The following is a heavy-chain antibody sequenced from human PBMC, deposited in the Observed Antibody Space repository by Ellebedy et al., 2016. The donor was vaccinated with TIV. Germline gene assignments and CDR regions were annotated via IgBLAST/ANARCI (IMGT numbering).Heavy chain of an antibody. V-gene: IGHV4-61*03. D-gene: IGHD4-23*01. Sequence: SETLSLXCTVSGGSVSRRSYYWSWIRQSPGEGLEWIGYIYSSGSTKYNPSLKSRLTISADTSKKHFSLKLNSATAADTAMYYCTYGINSDAFDVWGHGTMVTVSS. CDR2: IYSSGST. CDR3: TYGINSDAFDV. J-gene: IGHJ3*01. CDR1: GGSVSRRSYY.